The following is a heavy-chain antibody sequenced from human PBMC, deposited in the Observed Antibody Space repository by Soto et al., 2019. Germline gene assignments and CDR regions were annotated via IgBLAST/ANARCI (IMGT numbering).Heavy chain of an antibody. CDR3: ATNSVSSGATWYRADGY. J-gene: IGHJ4*02. CDR2: INTVGSEI. D-gene: IGHD2-15*01. Sequence: GGSLRLSCAASGFIFSDYWMTWVRQAPGKGLEWMASINTVGSEIHYVDSVRGRFTISRDNARSWLYLQMNGLGGEDTAVYYCATNSVSSGATWYRADGYWGQGTLVTVSS. V-gene: IGHV3-7*01. CDR1: GFIFSDYW.